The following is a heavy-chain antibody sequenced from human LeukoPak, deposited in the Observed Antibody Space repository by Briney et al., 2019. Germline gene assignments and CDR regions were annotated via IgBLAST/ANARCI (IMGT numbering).Heavy chain of an antibody. CDR2: ISGSGGST. CDR3: AKDRSSSWLPGDY. D-gene: IGHD6-13*01. V-gene: IGHV3-23*01. Sequence: PGGSLRLSCAASGFXFSSYAMSWVRQAPGKGLEWLSAISGSGGSTYYADSVKGRFTISRDNSKNTLYLQMNSLRAEDTALYYCAKDRSSSWLPGDYWGQGTLVTVSS. J-gene: IGHJ4*02. CDR1: GFXFSSYA.